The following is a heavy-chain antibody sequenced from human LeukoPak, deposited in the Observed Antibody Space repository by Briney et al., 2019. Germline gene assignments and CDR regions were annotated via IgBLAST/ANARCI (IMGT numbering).Heavy chain of an antibody. J-gene: IGHJ4*02. CDR3: ARDLSAGVVVAAASDY. V-gene: IGHV3-23*01. Sequence: GGSLRLSCAASGFPFSAYAMSWVRQAPGKGLEWVSGIRGSGDSTYYAESVKGRFTIYRDNSKNTLYLQMNSLRAEDTAVYYCARDLSAGVVVAAASDYWGQGTLVTVSS. CDR2: IRGSGDST. CDR1: GFPFSAYA. D-gene: IGHD2-15*01.